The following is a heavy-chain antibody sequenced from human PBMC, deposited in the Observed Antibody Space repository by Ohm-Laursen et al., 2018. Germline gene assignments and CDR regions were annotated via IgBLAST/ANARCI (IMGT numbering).Heavy chain of an antibody. CDR3: AKRGSQWLETEGSNPRPYYFDY. J-gene: IGHJ4*02. Sequence: SLRLSCAASGFNFNTYEMNWVRQASGKGLEWVANIHYSRTSLIYYADSVKGRFTISRDNSKNTLYLQMNSLRAEDTAVYYCAKRGSQWLETEGSNPRPYYFDYWGQGTLVTVSS. V-gene: IGHV3-23*05. CDR1: GFNFNTYE. D-gene: IGHD6-19*01. CDR2: IHYSRTSLI.